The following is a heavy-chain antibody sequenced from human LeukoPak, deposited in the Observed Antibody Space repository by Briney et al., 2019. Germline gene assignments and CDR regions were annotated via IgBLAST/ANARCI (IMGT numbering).Heavy chain of an antibody. CDR1: GGSIIGYD. V-gene: IGHV4-59*08. CDR3: ARTWHYDSSDYFPFDS. D-gene: IGHD3-22*01. Sequence: SETLSLTCTVSGGSIIGYDWSWIRQPPGKGLEWIGYIYYTRSTKYSPSLKSRLAMSVDTSKNQFSLNLNSVTAADTAVYYCARTWHYDSSDYFPFDSWGQGILVTVSS. CDR2: IYYTRST. J-gene: IGHJ4*02.